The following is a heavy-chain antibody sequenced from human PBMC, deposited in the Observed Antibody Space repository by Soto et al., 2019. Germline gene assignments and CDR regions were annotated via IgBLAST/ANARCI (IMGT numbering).Heavy chain of an antibody. D-gene: IGHD6-13*01. CDR2: ISGSGGST. J-gene: IGHJ3*02. CDR3: ATIPQSSSWYLDAFDI. Sequence: EVQLLESGGGLVQPGGSLRLSCAASGFTFSSYAMSWVRQAPGKGLEWVSAISGSGGSTYYADSVKGRFTISRDNSKNTLYLQMNSLRAEDTAVYYCATIPQSSSWYLDAFDIWGQGTMVTVSS. CDR1: GFTFSSYA. V-gene: IGHV3-23*01.